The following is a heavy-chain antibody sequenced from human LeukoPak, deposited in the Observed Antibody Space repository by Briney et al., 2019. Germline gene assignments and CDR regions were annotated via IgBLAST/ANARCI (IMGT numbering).Heavy chain of an antibody. J-gene: IGHJ6*03. V-gene: IGHV1-18*01. CDR1: GYTFTSYG. D-gene: IGHD6-19*01. CDR2: IGPYKGNT. CDR3: ARGGRQWLVNYYYYYYMDV. Sequence: ASVKVSCKASGYTFTSYGISWVRQAPGQGLEWMDWIGPYKGNTNYAQKLQGRVTMTTDTSTSTAYMELRSLRSDDTAVYYCARGGRQWLVNYYYYYYMDVWGKGTTVTVSS.